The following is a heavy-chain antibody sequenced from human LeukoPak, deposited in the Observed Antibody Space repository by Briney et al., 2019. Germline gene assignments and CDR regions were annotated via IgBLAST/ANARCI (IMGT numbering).Heavy chain of an antibody. D-gene: IGHD3-10*01. CDR1: GFTFSSYG. Sequence: PGGSLRLSCAASGFTFSSYGMHWVRQAPGKGLEGVAFIRYDGSNKYYADSVKGRFTISRDNSKNTLYLQINSLRAEDTAVYYCAKGFPMVRAQRTFDYWGQGTLVTVSS. V-gene: IGHV3-30*02. CDR2: IRYDGSNK. J-gene: IGHJ4*02. CDR3: AKGFPMVRAQRTFDY.